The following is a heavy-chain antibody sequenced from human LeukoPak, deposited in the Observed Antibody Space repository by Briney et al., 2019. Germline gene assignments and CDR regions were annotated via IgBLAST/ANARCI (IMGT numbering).Heavy chain of an antibody. CDR1: GESFSGYY. D-gene: IGHD3-3*01. CDR2: INHSGST. J-gene: IGHJ4*02. Sequence: SETLSLTCAVYGESFSGYYWSWIRQPPGKGLEWIGEINHSGSTNYNPSLKSRVTISVDTSKNQFSLKLSSVTAADTAVYYCASGGVWSGYYDWGQGTLVTVSS. CDR3: ASGGVWSGYYD. V-gene: IGHV4-34*01.